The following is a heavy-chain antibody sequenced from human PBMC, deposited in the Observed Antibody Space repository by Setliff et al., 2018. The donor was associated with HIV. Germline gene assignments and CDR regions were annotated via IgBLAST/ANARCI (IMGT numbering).Heavy chain of an antibody. Sequence: SETLSLTCTVSGGSISSYYWSWIRQPPGKGLEWIGYIYTSGSTNYNPSLKSRVTISVGTSKNQFSLKLSSVTAADTAVYYCARGLSFYDPGGFDYWGQGTLVTVSS. CDR3: ARGLSFYDPGGFDY. J-gene: IGHJ4*02. CDR2: IYTSGST. CDR1: GGSISSYY. D-gene: IGHD3-22*01. V-gene: IGHV4-4*09.